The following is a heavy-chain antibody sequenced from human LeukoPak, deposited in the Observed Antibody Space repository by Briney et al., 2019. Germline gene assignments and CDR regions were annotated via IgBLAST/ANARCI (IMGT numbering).Heavy chain of an antibody. CDR1: GGSFSGYY. J-gene: IGHJ4*02. CDR2: INHSGST. D-gene: IGHD3-9*01. CDR3: ARGHYFDGGSVDY. Sequence: PSETLSLTCAVYGGSFSGYYWSWLRQPPGKGLEWIGEINHSGSTNYHPSLKRRLTNSVDTSKNQFALKLSSVTAADTAVYNCARGHYFDGGSVDYWGQGTLVTVSS. V-gene: IGHV4-34*01.